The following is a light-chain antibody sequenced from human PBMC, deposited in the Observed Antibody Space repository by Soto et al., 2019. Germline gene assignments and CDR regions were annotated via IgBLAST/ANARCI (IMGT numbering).Light chain of an antibody. CDR3: MQALQTPRT. Sequence: DIVMTQSPLSLPVTPGEPASISCRSSQSLLHSNGYNYLDLYLQKPGQSPQLLIYLGSNRASWVPDRYSGSGSGTDFTLKISRVEAEDVGVYYCMQALQTPRTFGQGTKVEIK. J-gene: IGKJ1*01. V-gene: IGKV2-28*01. CDR2: LGS. CDR1: QSLLHSNGYNY.